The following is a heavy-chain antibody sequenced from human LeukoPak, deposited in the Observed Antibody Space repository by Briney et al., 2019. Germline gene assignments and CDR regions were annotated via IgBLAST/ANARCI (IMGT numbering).Heavy chain of an antibody. CDR1: GGSISSYY. V-gene: IGHV4-39*01. D-gene: IGHD5-18*01. CDR3: ARHLYSYGYGWFDP. Sequence: PSETLSLTCTVSGGSISSYYWSWIRQPPGKGLEWIGSIYYSGSTYYNPSLKSRVTISVDTSRNQFSLKLSSVTAADTAVYYCARHLYSYGYGWFDPWGQGTLVTVSS. J-gene: IGHJ5*02. CDR2: IYYSGST.